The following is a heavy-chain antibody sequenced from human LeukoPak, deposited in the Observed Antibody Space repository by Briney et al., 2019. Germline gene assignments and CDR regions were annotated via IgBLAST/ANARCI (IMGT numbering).Heavy chain of an antibody. CDR2: IYYSGST. Sequence: SETLSLTCTVSGGSISSYYWSWIRQPPGKGLEWIGYIYYSGSTNYNPSLKSRVTISVGTSKNQFSLKLSSVTAADTAVYYCARASGSYFDYWGQGTLVTVSS. CDR3: ARASGSYFDY. CDR1: GGSISSYY. J-gene: IGHJ4*02. V-gene: IGHV4-59*01. D-gene: IGHD1-26*01.